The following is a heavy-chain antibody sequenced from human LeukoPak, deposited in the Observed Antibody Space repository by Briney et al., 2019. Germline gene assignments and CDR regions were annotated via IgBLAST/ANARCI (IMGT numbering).Heavy chain of an antibody. D-gene: IGHD6-13*01. J-gene: IGHJ4*02. V-gene: IGHV3-23*01. Sequence: HPGGSLRLSCAASGFTFSSYAMTWVRQAPGKGLEWVSIISGSGGSTYYADSVKGRFTISRDNSKNTLYLQMNSLRAEDTAVYYCAKKGGIAANYYFDYWGQGTLVTVSS. CDR1: GFTFSSYA. CDR2: ISGSGGST. CDR3: AKKGGIAANYYFDY.